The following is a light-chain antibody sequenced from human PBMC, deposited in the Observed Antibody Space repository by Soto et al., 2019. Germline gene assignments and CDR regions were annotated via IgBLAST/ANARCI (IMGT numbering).Light chain of an antibody. Sequence: QSVLTQPPSASATPGQRVTIFCSGSSSNIGSNPVNWYQQFSGTAPKLLIYSNNQRPSGVPDRFSGSKSGTSASLAISGLQSEDDSDYYCAAWDDSLNVYVFGTGTKVTVL. V-gene: IGLV1-44*01. CDR1: SSNIGSNP. J-gene: IGLJ1*01. CDR3: AAWDDSLNVYV. CDR2: SNN.